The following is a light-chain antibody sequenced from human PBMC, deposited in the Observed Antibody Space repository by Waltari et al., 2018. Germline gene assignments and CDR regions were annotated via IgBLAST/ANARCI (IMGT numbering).Light chain of an antibody. CDR2: FDD. Sequence: QSVLTQPPSVSAAPGQRVTISCPGSNSNIGYNAVNWYQQLPGRAPKALIYFDDLLTPGVSDRISGSKSGTSASLAISGLQSEDEADYYCAAWDDSLSVVVFGGGTKLTVL. J-gene: IGLJ2*01. CDR1: NSNIGYNA. CDR3: AAWDDSLSVVV. V-gene: IGLV1-36*01.